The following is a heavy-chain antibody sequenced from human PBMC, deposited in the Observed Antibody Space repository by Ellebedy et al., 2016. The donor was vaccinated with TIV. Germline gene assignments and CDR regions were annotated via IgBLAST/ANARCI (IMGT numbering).Heavy chain of an antibody. V-gene: IGHV4-59*08. CDR1: GGSISSSY. CDR2: IYYTGST. CDR3: ARQVAQYFFDS. Sequence: MPSETLSLTCTVSGGSISSSYWSWIRQPPGKGLEWIGYIYYTGSTIYNPSLESRVTISVDTSKKQFSLNLRSVTAADTAVYYCARQVAQYFFDSWGQGTLVTVSS. J-gene: IGHJ4*02. D-gene: IGHD5-12*01.